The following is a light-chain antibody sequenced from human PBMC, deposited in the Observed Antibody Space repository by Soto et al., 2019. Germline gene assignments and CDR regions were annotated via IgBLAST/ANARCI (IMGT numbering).Light chain of an antibody. Sequence: DIQMTQSPSSLSASVGDRVTITCRARQSINSYLNWYQQKPGKAPKLLMYAASSLQSGVPSRFSGSGSGTDFTLTISSLQPEDFATYYCQQSYSTPYTFGQGTKLEIK. V-gene: IGKV1-39*01. CDR3: QQSYSTPYT. J-gene: IGKJ2*01. CDR1: QSINSY. CDR2: AAS.